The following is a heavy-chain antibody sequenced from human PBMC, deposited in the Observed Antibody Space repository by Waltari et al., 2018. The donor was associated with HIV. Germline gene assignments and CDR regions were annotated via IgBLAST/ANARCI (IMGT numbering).Heavy chain of an antibody. J-gene: IGHJ4*02. Sequence: EVQLVESGGGLIQPGGSLRLSCAASGFTVSSNYMSWVRQAPGKGLEWVSVIYSGGSTYYADSVKGRFTISRDNSKNTLYLQMNSLRAEDTAVYYCARDLSITGTTGFDYWGQGTLVTVSS. V-gene: IGHV3-53*01. CDR2: IYSGGST. D-gene: IGHD1-7*01. CDR1: GFTVSSNY. CDR3: ARDLSITGTTGFDY.